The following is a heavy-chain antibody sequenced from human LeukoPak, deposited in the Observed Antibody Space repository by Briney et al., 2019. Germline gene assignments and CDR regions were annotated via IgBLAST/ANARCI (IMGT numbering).Heavy chain of an antibody. CDR2: INPNSGGT. Sequence: ASVKVSCKASGYTFTGYYMHWVRPAPGQGLEWMGWINPNSGGTNYAQKFQGRVTMTRDTSISTAYMELSRLRSDDTAVYYCARESGYCTNGVCYEGGYFDYWGQGTLVTVSS. CDR3: ARESGYCTNGVCYEGGYFDY. D-gene: IGHD2-8*01. J-gene: IGHJ4*02. V-gene: IGHV1-2*02. CDR1: GYTFTGYY.